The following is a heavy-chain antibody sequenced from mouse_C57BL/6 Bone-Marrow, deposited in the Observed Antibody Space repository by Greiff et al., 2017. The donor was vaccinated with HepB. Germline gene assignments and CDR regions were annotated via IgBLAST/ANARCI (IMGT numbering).Heavy chain of an antibody. V-gene: IGHV5-9*01. CDR2: ISGGGGNT. Sequence: EVQLVESGGGLVKPGGSLELSCAASGFTFSSYTMSWVRQTPEKRLEWVATISGGGGNTYYPDSVKGRFTISRDNAKNTLYLQMSSLRSEDTALYYCARHSWDQDWYFDVWGTGTTVTVSS. CDR3: ARHSWDQDWYFDV. D-gene: IGHD4-1*01. J-gene: IGHJ1*03. CDR1: GFTFSSYT.